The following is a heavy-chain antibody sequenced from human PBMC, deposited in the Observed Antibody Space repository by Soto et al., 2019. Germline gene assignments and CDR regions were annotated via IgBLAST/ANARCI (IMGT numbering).Heavy chain of an antibody. CDR1: GFTFSSYA. D-gene: IGHD2-21*01. Sequence: EVQLLESGGGLVRPGGSLRLSCAASGFTFSSYAMSWVRQAPGKGLEWVSAISGSGGSTYYADSVKGRFTISRDNSKNTLYLQMNSLRAEDTAVYYCAKPHSALPQYFQHWGQGTLVTVSS. CDR3: AKPHSALPQYFQH. J-gene: IGHJ1*01. V-gene: IGHV3-23*01. CDR2: ISGSGGST.